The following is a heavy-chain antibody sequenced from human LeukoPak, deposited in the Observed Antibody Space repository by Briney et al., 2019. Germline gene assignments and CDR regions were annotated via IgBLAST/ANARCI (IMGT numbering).Heavy chain of an antibody. CDR3: ARAVRSRSSGYYLGIWFDP. J-gene: IGHJ5*02. CDR1: GGSISSGDYY. Sequence: SQTLSLTCTVSGGSISSGDYYWSWIRQPPGKGLEWIGYIYYSGSTYYNPSLKSRVTISVDTSKNQFSLKLSSVTAADTAVYYCARAVRSRSSGYYLGIWFDPWGQGTLVTVSS. V-gene: IGHV4-30-4*01. CDR2: IYYSGST. D-gene: IGHD3-22*01.